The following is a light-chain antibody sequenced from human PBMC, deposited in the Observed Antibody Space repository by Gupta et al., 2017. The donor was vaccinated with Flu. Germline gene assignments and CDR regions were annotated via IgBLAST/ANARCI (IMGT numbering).Light chain of an antibody. J-gene: IGLJ1*01. Sequence: QSAPTQPASVSGSPGQSITISCTGTSSDIGGYNYVSWYQQHPGKAPNLIIYGVSNRPSGVSNRFSGSKSGNTASLTITGLQADDEADYYCNSYTSINTAKVFGTGTKVTVL. CDR1: SSDIGGYNY. CDR2: GVS. CDR3: NSYTSINTAKV. V-gene: IGLV2-14*03.